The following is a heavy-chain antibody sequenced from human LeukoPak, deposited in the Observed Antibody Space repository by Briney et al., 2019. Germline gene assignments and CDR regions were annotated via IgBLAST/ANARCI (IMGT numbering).Heavy chain of an antibody. V-gene: IGHV1-2*06. CDR3: ASEIRH. J-gene: IGHJ1*01. CDR1: GYTFTGYY. CDR2: INPNSGET. Sequence: ASVKVSCKASGYTFTGYYMHWVRQTPRQGLEWMGRINPNSGETDYAQNFQRRVSTTRDTSISTAYMELRGLRSDDTAVYNCASEIRHWGQGTLVTVSS.